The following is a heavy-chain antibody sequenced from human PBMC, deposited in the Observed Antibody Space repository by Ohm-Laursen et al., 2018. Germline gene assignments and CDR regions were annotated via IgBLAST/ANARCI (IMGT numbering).Heavy chain of an antibody. J-gene: IGHJ3*02. V-gene: IGHV3-23*01. D-gene: IGHD2-2*01. Sequence: SLRLSCTASGFTFSSYAMTWVRQAPGKGLEWVSAISGSGGSTYYADSVKGRFTISRDNAKNSLYLQMNSLRAEDTAVYYCASTDADAFDIWGQGTMVTVSS. CDR3: ASTDADAFDI. CDR2: ISGSGGST. CDR1: GFTFSSYA.